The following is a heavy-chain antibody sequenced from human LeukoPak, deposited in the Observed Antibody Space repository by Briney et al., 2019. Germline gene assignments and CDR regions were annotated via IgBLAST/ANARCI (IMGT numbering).Heavy chain of an antibody. D-gene: IGHD3-22*01. J-gene: IGHJ4*02. CDR3: ARDSDSSGRGDY. Sequence: ASEKVSCKASVYTFIGYYMHWVRQAPAQGLDWMGWMNPNSGGTNYAQKFQGRVTMTTDTSISTAYMELSRLRSDDTAVYYCARDSDSSGRGDYWGQGTQVIVSS. V-gene: IGHV1-2*02. CDR2: MNPNSGGT. CDR1: VYTFIGYY.